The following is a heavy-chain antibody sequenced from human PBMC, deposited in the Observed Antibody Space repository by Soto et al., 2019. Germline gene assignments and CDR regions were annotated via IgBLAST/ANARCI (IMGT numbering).Heavy chain of an antibody. V-gene: IGHV1-69*01. CDR1: GGTFSSYA. D-gene: IGHD3-22*01. J-gene: IGHJ6*02. CDR3: ASPYYYDSSGHPSPPDYYYGMDV. CDR2: IIPIFGTA. Sequence: QVQLVQSGAEVKKPGSSVKVSCKASGGTFSSYAISWVRQAPGQGLEWMGGIIPIFGTANYAQKFQGRVTITADESTSTDYMELSSLRSEDTAVYYCASPYYYDSSGHPSPPDYYYGMDVWGQGTTVTVSS.